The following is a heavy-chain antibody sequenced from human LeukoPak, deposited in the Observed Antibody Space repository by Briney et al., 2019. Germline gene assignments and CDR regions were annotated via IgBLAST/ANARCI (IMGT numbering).Heavy chain of an antibody. Sequence: PGGSLRLSCAASGFTVSTNYMSWVRQAPGRGLEWVSVIYAGGTTYYADSVRGRFTISRDNSKNTLYLQMNSLRDEDTAVYYCARDPAVAGYYFDNWGQGTLVTVSS. CDR1: GFTVSTNY. D-gene: IGHD6-19*01. V-gene: IGHV3-53*01. J-gene: IGHJ4*02. CDR3: ARDPAVAGYYFDN. CDR2: IYAGGTT.